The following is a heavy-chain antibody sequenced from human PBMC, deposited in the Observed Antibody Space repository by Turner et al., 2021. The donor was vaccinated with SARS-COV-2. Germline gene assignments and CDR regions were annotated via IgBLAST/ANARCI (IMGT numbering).Heavy chain of an antibody. D-gene: IGHD1-26*01. CDR3: ARDGLARYSGCYVDAFDI. CDR1: GFPFSSYG. Sequence: VHLGEPGVVIVQPGRSLRLSCAASGFPFSSYGMPWVRQAPGKGLEWVAVIWDDGSNKFYADSVKGRFTISRDNSKTRLYRQMNSLVAEDNAVYYCARDGLARYSGCYVDAFDIWGRGTMVTISS. CDR2: IWDDGSNK. V-gene: IGHV3-33*01. J-gene: IGHJ3*02.